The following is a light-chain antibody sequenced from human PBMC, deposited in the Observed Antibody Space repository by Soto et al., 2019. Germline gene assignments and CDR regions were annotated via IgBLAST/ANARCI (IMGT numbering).Light chain of an antibody. J-gene: IGLJ1*01. Sequence: SYELTQPPSVSVAPEKTARLTCRGDNIGSKRVHWDRQKPGQAPVLVIYYDSDRPSGIPERFSGSNSGNTATLNINRVEAADEAGYYCQVWDITTDHYVFGTGAKVIVL. V-gene: IGLV3-21*04. CDR2: YDS. CDR1: NIGSKR. CDR3: QVWDITTDHYV.